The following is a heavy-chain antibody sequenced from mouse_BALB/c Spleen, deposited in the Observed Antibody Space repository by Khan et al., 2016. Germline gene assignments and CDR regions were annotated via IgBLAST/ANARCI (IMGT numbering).Heavy chain of an antibody. Sequence: EVQLQESGPGLVKPSQSLSLTCTVTGFSITSDYAWNWIRQFPGNKLEWMGYISYSGTTRYNPSLKSRISITRDTSKNQFFLQLNSVTTEDTATYYCVRSLVYYAMDYWGQGTSVTVSS. CDR2: ISYSGTT. CDR1: GFSITSDYA. J-gene: IGHJ4*01. CDR3: VRSLVYYAMDY. V-gene: IGHV3-2*02. D-gene: IGHD6-2*01.